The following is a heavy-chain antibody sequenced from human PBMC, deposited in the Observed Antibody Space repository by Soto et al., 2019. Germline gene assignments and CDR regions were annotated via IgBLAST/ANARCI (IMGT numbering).Heavy chain of an antibody. D-gene: IGHD2-2*01. J-gene: IGHJ6*02. CDR2: INPSGGYT. CDR1: GYTFSSYY. Sequence: ASVKVSCKASGYTFSSYYMNWVRQAPGQGLEWLGIINPSGGYTTYAQRFLGRVTMTADTSTSTAHMELGSLRSEDTAVYYCAREDIVVVPAAIAGIYYYYGMDGWGQGTTVTVSS. CDR3: AREDIVVVPAAIAGIYYYYGMDG. V-gene: IGHV1-46*01.